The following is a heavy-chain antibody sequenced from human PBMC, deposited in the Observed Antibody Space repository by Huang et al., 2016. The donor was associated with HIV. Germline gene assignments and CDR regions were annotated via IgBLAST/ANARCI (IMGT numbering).Heavy chain of an antibody. J-gene: IGHJ6*02. CDR2: IKQDESEK. CDR3: ATKTAAMDI. Sequence: VESGGRLVQPGGSIRLSCVGSTFTFGAYWMSWVRQSPGKGLEGVANIKQDESEKYYVESVKGRFNISRDKAKKVLFLEMNNVRVEDTATYYCATKTAAMDIWGQGTTVTVS. CDR1: TFTFGAYW. D-gene: IGHD1-7*01. V-gene: IGHV3-7*01.